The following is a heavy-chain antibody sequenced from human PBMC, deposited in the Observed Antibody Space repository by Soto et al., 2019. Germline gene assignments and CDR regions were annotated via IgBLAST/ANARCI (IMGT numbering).Heavy chain of an antibody. CDR1: GYTLTELS. CDR2: FDPEDGET. D-gene: IGHD4-17*01. Sequence: ASVKVSCKVSGYTLTELSMHWVRQAPGKGLEWMGGFDPEDGETIYAQKFQGRVTMTEDTSTDTAYMELSSLRSEDTAVYYCASRQVTTGLDGRFFDYWGQGTLVTVSS. V-gene: IGHV1-24*01. CDR3: ASRQVTTGLDGRFFDY. J-gene: IGHJ4*02.